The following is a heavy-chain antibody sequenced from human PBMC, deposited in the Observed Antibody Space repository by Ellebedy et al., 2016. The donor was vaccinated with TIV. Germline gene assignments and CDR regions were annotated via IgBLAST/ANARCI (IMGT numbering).Heavy chain of an antibody. J-gene: IGHJ6*03. Sequence: GESLKISXAASGFTFSSYWMSWVRQAPGKGLEWVANIKQDGSEKYYVDSVKGRFTISRDNAKNSLYLQMNSLRAEDTAVYYCARASIDKYYDILTGYYTRGGYYYYYYMDVWGKGTTVTVSS. D-gene: IGHD3-9*01. V-gene: IGHV3-7*01. CDR3: ARASIDKYYDILTGYYTRGGYYYYYYMDV. CDR2: IKQDGSEK. CDR1: GFTFSSYW.